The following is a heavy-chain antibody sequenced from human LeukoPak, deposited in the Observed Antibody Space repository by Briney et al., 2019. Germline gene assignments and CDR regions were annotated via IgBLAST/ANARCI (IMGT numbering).Heavy chain of an antibody. CDR1: GYTFTSYD. Sequence: ASVKVSCKASGYTFTSYDFNWVRQATGQGLEWMGWMNPNSGNTGFAQKFQGRVTMTRNTSISTAYMELSSLRPEDTAVYYCAGKGLGYYGSGSYHYYYYGMDVWGQGTTVTVSS. CDR3: AGKGLGYYGSGSYHYYYYGMDV. CDR2: MNPNSGNT. V-gene: IGHV1-8*01. J-gene: IGHJ6*02. D-gene: IGHD3-10*01.